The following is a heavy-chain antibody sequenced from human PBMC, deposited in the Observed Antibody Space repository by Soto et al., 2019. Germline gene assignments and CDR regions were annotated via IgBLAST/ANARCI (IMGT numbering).Heavy chain of an antibody. V-gene: IGHV1-69*13. Sequence: VASVKVSCKASGITLSTNGITWVRQAPGQGLEWMGGMIPIFGEATYAQKFQGRVKISADESTSTAYMELSSLTYEDTAVYFCASAEVAMTYFDYWGQGTLVTVSS. CDR1: GITLSTNG. CDR3: ASAEVAMTYFDY. CDR2: MIPIFGEA. J-gene: IGHJ4*02. D-gene: IGHD5-12*01.